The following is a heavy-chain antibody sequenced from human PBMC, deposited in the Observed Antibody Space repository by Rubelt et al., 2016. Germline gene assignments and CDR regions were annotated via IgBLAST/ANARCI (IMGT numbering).Heavy chain of an antibody. D-gene: IGHD1-26*01. J-gene: IGHJ4*02. Sequence: VQLQESGPGLVKPSETLSLTCTVSGYSISSGYYWGWVRQPPGKGLEWVSAISGSGGSTYYADSVKGRFTISRNNSKNMLDLQMNILRVEEPAVYYCTRDGWATQTSNFDYWGQGTLVTVSS. V-gene: IGHV3-23*01. CDR3: TRDGWATQTSNFDY. CDR2: ISGSGGST. CDR1: GYSISSGYY.